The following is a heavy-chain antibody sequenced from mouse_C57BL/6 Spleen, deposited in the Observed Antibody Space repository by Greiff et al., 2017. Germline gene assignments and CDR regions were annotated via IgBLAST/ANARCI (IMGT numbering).Heavy chain of an antibody. CDR1: GYTFTDYY. J-gene: IGHJ2*01. Sequence: VQLVESGPELVKPGASVKISCKVSGYTFTDYYINWVKQRPGQGLAWIGWIYPGSGNTKYNEKFKGKATLTVDTSSSTAYMQLSSLTSEDSAVYFCARFYSYFDYWGQGTTLTVSS. CDR3: ARFYSYFDY. D-gene: IGHD2-1*01. V-gene: IGHV1-84*01. CDR2: IYPGSGNT.